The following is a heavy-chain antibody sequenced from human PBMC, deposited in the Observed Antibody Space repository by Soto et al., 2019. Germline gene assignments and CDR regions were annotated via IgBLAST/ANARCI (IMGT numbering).Heavy chain of an antibody. CDR2: INAGNGNT. CDR3: ARDLAAAGPDFDY. CDR1: GYTFTSYA. Sequence: QVPLVQSGAEVKKPGASVKVSCKASGYTFTSYAMHWVRQAPGQRLEWMGWINAGNGNTKYSQKFQGRVTITRDTSASTAYMELSSLRSEDTAVYYCARDLAAAGPDFDYWGQGTLVTVSS. V-gene: IGHV1-3*01. D-gene: IGHD6-13*01. J-gene: IGHJ4*02.